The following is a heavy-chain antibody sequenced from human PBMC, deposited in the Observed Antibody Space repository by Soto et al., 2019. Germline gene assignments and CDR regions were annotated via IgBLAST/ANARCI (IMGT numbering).Heavy chain of an antibody. CDR2: IIPIFGPA. V-gene: IGHV1-69*01. J-gene: IGHJ3*02. CDR1: GGTFSSYA. Sequence: QVQLVQSGAVVKKPGSSVTVSCKASGGTFSSYAISWVRQAPGQGLEWMGGIIPIFGPANHAQKFKGRVTITADESTSTAYMELSSLRSQDPAVYYCASYLHYDHSRPDAFDIWGQGTMVTVSS. D-gene: IGHD3-22*01. CDR3: ASYLHYDHSRPDAFDI.